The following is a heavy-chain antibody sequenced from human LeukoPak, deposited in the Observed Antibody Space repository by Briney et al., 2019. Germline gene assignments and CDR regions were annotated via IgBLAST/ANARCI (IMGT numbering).Heavy chain of an antibody. CDR3: VRDLLDTSMVHYWYFDL. CDR2: IYYSGST. V-gene: IGHV4-59*12. CDR1: GGSISSYY. J-gene: IGHJ2*01. Sequence: SETLSLTCIVSGGSISSYYWSWIRQPPGKGLEWIGYIYYSGSTNYNPSLKNRVTISVDTSNNQFSLKLSSVTAADTAVYYCVRDLLDTSMVHYWYFDLWGRGTLVTVSS. D-gene: IGHD5-18*01.